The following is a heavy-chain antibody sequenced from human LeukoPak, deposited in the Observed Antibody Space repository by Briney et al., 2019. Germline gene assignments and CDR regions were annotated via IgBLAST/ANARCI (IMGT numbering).Heavy chain of an antibody. Sequence: ASVKVSCKTSGYTFFSYGITWVRQSPVQGLEWMGWISADSGNTHYGKKFQGRVTMTKDTSTSTVYMELRSLRSDDTAIYYCARGGSATNYLDYWGQGTLVTVSS. D-gene: IGHD6-19*01. CDR2: ISADSGNT. CDR1: GYTFFSYG. J-gene: IGHJ4*02. CDR3: ARGGSATNYLDY. V-gene: IGHV1-18*04.